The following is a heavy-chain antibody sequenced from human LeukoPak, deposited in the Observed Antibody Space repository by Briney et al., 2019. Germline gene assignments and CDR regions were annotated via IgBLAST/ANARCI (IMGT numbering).Heavy chain of an antibody. J-gene: IGHJ4*02. CDR1: GFTFSSYW. CDR2: ISRREGST. Sequence: GGSLRLSCAASGFTFSSYWMQWVRQVPGKGLEWVSPISRREGSTYYADSVKGRFTVSRDNSKNTLYLEMNTLRAEDTAVYYCAKIPRFYYDSTGDFDYWGQGTLVTVSS. V-gene: IGHV3-23*01. CDR3: AKIPRFYYDSTGDFDY. D-gene: IGHD3-22*01.